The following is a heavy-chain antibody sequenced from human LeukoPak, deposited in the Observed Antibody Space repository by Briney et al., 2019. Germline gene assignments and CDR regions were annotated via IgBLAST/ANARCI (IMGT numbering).Heavy chain of an antibody. V-gene: IGHV3-23*01. CDR1: GFTFSSFA. J-gene: IGHJ4*02. CDR3: VPRGVATMYYFDY. D-gene: IGHD5-12*01. Sequence: PGGSLRLSCAASGFTFSSFAMSWVRQAPGKGLEWVSAISGSGGSTYYADSVKGRFTISRDNSKNTLYLQMNSLRAEDTAVYYCVPRGVATMYYFDYWGQGTLVTVSS. CDR2: ISGSGGST.